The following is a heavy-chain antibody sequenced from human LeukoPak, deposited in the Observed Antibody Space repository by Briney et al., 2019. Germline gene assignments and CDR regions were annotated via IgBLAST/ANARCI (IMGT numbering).Heavy chain of an antibody. Sequence: GGSLRLSCAASGFTFSSYGMHWVRQAPGKGLEWVAVIWYDGSNKYYADSVKGRFTISRDNSENTLYLQMNSLRAEDTAVYYCAKDGKTDYYYMDVWGKGTTVTVSS. D-gene: IGHD1-26*01. J-gene: IGHJ6*03. CDR3: AKDGKTDYYYMDV. CDR2: IWYDGSNK. V-gene: IGHV3-33*06. CDR1: GFTFSSYG.